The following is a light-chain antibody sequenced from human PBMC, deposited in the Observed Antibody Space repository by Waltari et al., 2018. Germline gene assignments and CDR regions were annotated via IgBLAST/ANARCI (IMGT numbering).Light chain of an antibody. V-gene: IGLV3-25*03. CDR3: QSADTSDTWL. CDR2: KDS. J-gene: IGLJ3*02. CDR1: ALPRQY. Sequence: SSELTQQPSLSVSPGQTANITSPGAALPRQYVYWYQQKPGQAPVLLIYKDSERPSGIPERFSGSSSGTIVTLTISGVQAEDEADYYCQSADTSDTWLFGGGTKLTVL.